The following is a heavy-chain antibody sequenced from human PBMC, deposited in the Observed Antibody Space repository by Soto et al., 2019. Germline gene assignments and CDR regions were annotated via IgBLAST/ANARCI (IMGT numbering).Heavy chain of an antibody. CDR2: IYYSGST. V-gene: IGHV4-30-4*01. J-gene: IGHJ4*02. D-gene: IGHD4-17*01. CDR3: ARGGGEYDY. Sequence: QVQLQESGPGLVKPSQTLSLTCTVSGDCISSGNYYWSWIRQPPGKGLEWIGYIYYSGSTYYNPSLKSRLSISVDTSKNQFSLQLSSVTAADTAVYYCARGGGEYDYWGQGALVTVSS. CDR1: GDCISSGNYY.